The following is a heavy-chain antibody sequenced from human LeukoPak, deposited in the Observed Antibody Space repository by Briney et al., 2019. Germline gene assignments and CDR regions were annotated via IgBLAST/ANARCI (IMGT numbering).Heavy chain of an antibody. Sequence: PGGSLRLSCAASGFTFSSYAMSWVRQVPGEGLVWVSRINTDGSSTNYADSVKGRFTISRDNAKNTLYLQMSSLRVEDTAVYSCAIANNFDYWGQGTLVTVSS. V-gene: IGHV3-74*01. CDR1: GFTFSSYA. D-gene: IGHD4/OR15-4a*01. CDR2: INTDGSST. J-gene: IGHJ4*02. CDR3: AIANNFDY.